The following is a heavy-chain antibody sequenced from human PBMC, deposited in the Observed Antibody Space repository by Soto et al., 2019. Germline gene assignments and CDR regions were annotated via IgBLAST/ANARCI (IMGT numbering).Heavy chain of an antibody. D-gene: IGHD4-4*01. CDR2: INHSGST. CDR1: GGSFSGYY. J-gene: IGHJ5*02. V-gene: IGHV4-34*01. CDR3: ARRRLQIRIWSFDP. Sequence: SETLSLTCAVYGGSFSGYYWSWIRQPPGKGLEWIGEINHSGSTNYNPSLKSRVTISVDTSKNQFSLKLSSVTAADTAVYYCARRRLQIRIWSFDPWGQGTLVTVSS.